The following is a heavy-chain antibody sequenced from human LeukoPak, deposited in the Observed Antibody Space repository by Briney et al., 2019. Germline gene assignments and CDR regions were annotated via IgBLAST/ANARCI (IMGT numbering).Heavy chain of an antibody. CDR3: ARASLERSVDY. CDR2: ISAYNGNT. V-gene: IGHV1-18*01. D-gene: IGHD6-6*01. Sequence: ASVKVSCKASGYTFTSYGISWVRQAPGQGLEWMGWISAYNGNTNYAQRLQGRVTMTTDTSTTTAYMELRSLRSEDTAVYYCARASLERSVDYWGQGTLVTVSS. J-gene: IGHJ4*02. CDR1: GYTFTSYG.